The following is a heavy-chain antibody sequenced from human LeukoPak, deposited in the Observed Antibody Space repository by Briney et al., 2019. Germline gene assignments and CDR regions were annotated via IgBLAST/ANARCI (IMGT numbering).Heavy chain of an antibody. Sequence: GGSLRLSCAASGFTFSSYDMHWVRQATGKGLEWVSAIGTAGDTYYPGSVKGRFTISRENAKNSLYLQMNSLRAGDTAVYYCARGGYYDILTEFDHWGQGTLVTVSS. J-gene: IGHJ4*02. D-gene: IGHD3-9*01. CDR2: IGTAGDT. CDR1: GFTFSSYD. V-gene: IGHV3-13*01. CDR3: ARGGYYDILTEFDH.